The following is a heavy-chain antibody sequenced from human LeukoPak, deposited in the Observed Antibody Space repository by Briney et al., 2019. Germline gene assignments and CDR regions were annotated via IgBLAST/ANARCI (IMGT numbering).Heavy chain of an antibody. CDR3: ARRTDRSFWYLDY. CDR2: IYPGDSDT. Sequence: GESLKISCKGSGYSFTNYWIGWVRQMPGKGLEWMGIIYPGDSDTRYSPPFQGQVTISADKSISTAYLQWSSLKASDTAIYYCARRTDRSFWYLDYWGQGTLVTVSS. J-gene: IGHJ4*02. V-gene: IGHV5-51*01. CDR1: GYSFTNYW.